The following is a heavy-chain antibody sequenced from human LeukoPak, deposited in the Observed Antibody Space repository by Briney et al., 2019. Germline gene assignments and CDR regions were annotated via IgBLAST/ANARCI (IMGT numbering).Heavy chain of an antibody. J-gene: IGHJ4*01. D-gene: IGHD5-12*01. CDR2: IRRSTTTI. CDR3: ARDLVAVPASPNDFDY. CDR1: GFTFSNYL. Sequence: QPGASLRLSCAAAGFTFSNYLMNWVRQAPGKVLERVSYIRRSTTTIYYADSVRGRFSISRDNAQKSLYLQMNSLTAEDTAVYYCARDLVAVPASPNDFDYWGHGTLVTVSS. V-gene: IGHV3-48*01.